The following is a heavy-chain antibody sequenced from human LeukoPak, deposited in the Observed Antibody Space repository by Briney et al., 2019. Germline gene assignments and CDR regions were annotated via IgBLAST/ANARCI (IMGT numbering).Heavy chain of an antibody. CDR1: GFPFSAYA. CDR3: AKDLSSGTGRGFDY. D-gene: IGHD3/OR15-3a*01. CDR2: IRGSGDST. J-gene: IGHJ4*02. Sequence: GGSLRLSCAASGFPFSAYAMSWVRQAPGKGLEWVSGIRGSGDSTYYAESVKGRFTIYRDNSKNTLYLQMNSLRAEDTASYYCAKDLSSGTGRGFDYWGQGTLVTVSS. V-gene: IGHV3-23*01.